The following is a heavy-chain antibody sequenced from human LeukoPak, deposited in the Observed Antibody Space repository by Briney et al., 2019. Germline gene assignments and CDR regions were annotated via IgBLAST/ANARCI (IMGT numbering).Heavy chain of an antibody. J-gene: IGHJ4*02. V-gene: IGHV3-23*01. Sequence: GGSLRLSCAASGFTFSSYAMSWVRQAPGKGLECVSAISGSGGSTYYADSVKGRFTISRDNSKNTLYLQMNSLRAEDTAVYYCAKDQVYYDSSGYWGQGTLVTVSS. CDR1: GFTFSSYA. D-gene: IGHD3-22*01. CDR3: AKDQVYYDSSGY. CDR2: ISGSGGST.